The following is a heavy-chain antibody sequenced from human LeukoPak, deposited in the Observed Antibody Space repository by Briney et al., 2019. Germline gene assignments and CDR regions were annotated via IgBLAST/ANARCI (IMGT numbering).Heavy chain of an antibody. CDR3: AKASAGRDNI. V-gene: IGHV3-30*18. J-gene: IGHJ3*02. CDR2: ISYDGSNK. CDR1: GFTFSSYG. Sequence: GGSLRLPCAASGFTFSSYGMHWVRQAPGKGLEWVAVISYDGSNKYYADSVKGRFTISRDNSKNTLYLQMNSLRAEDTAVYYCAKASAGRDNIWGQGTMVTVSS.